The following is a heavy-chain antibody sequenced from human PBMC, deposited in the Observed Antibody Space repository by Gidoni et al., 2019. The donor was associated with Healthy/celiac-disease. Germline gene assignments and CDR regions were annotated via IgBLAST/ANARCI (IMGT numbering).Heavy chain of an antibody. V-gene: IGHV1-46*01. CDR3: ARACSGGSCYLLSYGMDV. CDR1: GYTFTSYY. D-gene: IGHD2-15*01. Sequence: QVQLVQSGAAVKKPGASVKVSCKASGYTFTSYYMHWVRQAPGQGLEWMGIINPSGGSTSYAQKFQGRVTMTRDTSTSTVYMELSSLRSEDTAVYYCARACSGGSCYLLSYGMDVWGQGTTVTVSS. J-gene: IGHJ6*02. CDR2: INPSGGST.